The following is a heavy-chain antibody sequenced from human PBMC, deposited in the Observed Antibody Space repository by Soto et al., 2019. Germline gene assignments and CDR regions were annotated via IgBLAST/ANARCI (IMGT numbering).Heavy chain of an antibody. D-gene: IGHD1-26*01. V-gene: IGHV6-1*01. J-gene: IGHJ4*02. CDR3: ARGWAFGS. Sequence: QVQLQQSGPGLVKPSQALSLTCFISGDSVSSSSAAWNWIRQSPSRGLEWLGRTYYRSKWYNDYAVSVKSRITINSETSKNQSSLHLISVTTEDTAVYYCARGWAFGSWGQGTLVTVSS. CDR2: TYYRSKWYN. CDR1: GDSVSSSSAA.